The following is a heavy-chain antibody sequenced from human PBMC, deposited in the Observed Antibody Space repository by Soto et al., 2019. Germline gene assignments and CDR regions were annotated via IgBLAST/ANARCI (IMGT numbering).Heavy chain of an antibody. CDR2: IYYSGGA. V-gene: IGHV4-59*01. CDR1: GASISSYH. J-gene: IGHJ6*03. D-gene: IGHD3-16*01. CDR3: AAAVPAEYVFPYYYMDV. Sequence: QVQLQESGPGLVKPSETLSLTCTVSGASISSYHWSWIRQTPGKGLEWIGYIYYSGGANYNPSLKSRVTFSVDTSKNQVSLKLSSVTAADTGVYYCAAAVPAEYVFPYYYMDVWGKGTTVTVSS.